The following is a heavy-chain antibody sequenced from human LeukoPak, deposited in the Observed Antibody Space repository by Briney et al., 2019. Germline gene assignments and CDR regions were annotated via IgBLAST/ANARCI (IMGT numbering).Heavy chain of an antibody. V-gene: IGHV4-39*01. Sequence: SETLSLTCTVSGASISTRSNYWGWIRQPPGKGLEWIGSIYYSGSTYFNPSLQSRVTLSVDTSNSQFFLKLNSVTAADTAVYYCARQETDWESDPFDLWGQGTTVTVSS. D-gene: IGHD3/OR15-3a*01. CDR3: ARQETDWESDPFDL. CDR1: GASISTRSNY. CDR2: IYYSGST. J-gene: IGHJ3*01.